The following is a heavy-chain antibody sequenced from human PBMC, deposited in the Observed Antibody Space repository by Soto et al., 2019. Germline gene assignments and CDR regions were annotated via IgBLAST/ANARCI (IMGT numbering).Heavy chain of an antibody. D-gene: IGHD6-19*01. CDR2: IYHSGST. Sequence: QLQLQESGSGLVKPSQTLSLTCAVSGGSISSGGYSWSWIRQPPGKGLEWIGYIYHSGSTYYNPSVQRRVTISVDRSKNQFSLKLSSVTAADTAVYFCASAGGLGAVAADYWGQGTLVTVSS. J-gene: IGHJ4*02. CDR1: GGSISSGGYS. CDR3: ASAGGLGAVAADY. V-gene: IGHV4-30-2*01.